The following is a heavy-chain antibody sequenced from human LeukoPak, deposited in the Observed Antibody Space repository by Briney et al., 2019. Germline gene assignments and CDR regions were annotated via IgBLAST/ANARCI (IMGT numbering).Heavy chain of an antibody. CDR2: IIPILGIA. CDR1: VGTFISYA. J-gene: IGHJ6*02. Sequence: SVKVSCKASVGTFISYAISWVRQAPGQGLEWMGRIIPILGIANYAQKFQGRVTITADKSTSTAYMELSSLRSEDTAVYYCARIGSMDYYGMDVWGQGTTVTVSS. CDR3: ARIGSMDYYGMDV. D-gene: IGHD2-15*01. V-gene: IGHV1-69*04.